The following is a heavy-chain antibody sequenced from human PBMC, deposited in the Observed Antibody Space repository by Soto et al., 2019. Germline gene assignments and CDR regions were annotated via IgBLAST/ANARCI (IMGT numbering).Heavy chain of an antibody. CDR3: ARSGGGQKQQPPKYYYGMDV. Sequence: KVSCKASGGTFGSYTISWVRQAPGQGLEWMGRIIYPGDSDTRYSPSFQGQVTISADKSISTAYLQWSSLKASDTAMYYCARSGGGQKQQPPKYYYGMDVWGQGTTVTVSS. CDR1: GGTFGSYT. CDR2: IYPGDSDT. D-gene: IGHD6-13*01. V-gene: IGHV5-51*01. J-gene: IGHJ6*02.